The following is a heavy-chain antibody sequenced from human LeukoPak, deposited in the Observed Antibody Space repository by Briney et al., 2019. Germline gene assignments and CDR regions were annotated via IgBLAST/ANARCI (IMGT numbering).Heavy chain of an antibody. CDR1: GGSISSYY. J-gene: IGHJ1*01. CDR2: IYYSGST. Sequence: SETLSLTCSVSGGSISSYYWSWIRQPPGKGLEWIGYIYYSGSTYYNPSLKSRVTISVDTSKNQFSLKLSSVTAADTAVYYCARVIVGATLYFQHWGQGTLVTVSS. D-gene: IGHD1-26*01. CDR3: ARVIVGATLYFQH. V-gene: IGHV4-30-4*01.